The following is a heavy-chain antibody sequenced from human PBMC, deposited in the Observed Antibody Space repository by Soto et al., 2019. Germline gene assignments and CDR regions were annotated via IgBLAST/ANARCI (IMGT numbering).Heavy chain of an antibody. Sequence: GESLNISCKGSGYSFAGYWITWVRQKPGKGLEWMGRIDPSDSQTYYSPSFRGHVTISVTKSITTVFLQWSSLRVEDTAMYFCARTILIRYFDNWGQGTQVTVSS. CDR3: ARTILIRYFDN. CDR2: IDPSDSQT. J-gene: IGHJ4*02. V-gene: IGHV5-10-1*01. CDR1: GYSFAGYW. D-gene: IGHD3-3*02.